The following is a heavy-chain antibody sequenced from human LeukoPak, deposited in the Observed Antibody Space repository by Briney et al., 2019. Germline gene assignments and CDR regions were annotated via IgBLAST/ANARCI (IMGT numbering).Heavy chain of an antibody. CDR3: ARRTISVAATYFNY. Sequence: PSETLSLTCTVSGGSISSHYWSWIRQPPGKGLEWIGYIYYSGSTNYNPSLKSRVTISVDTSKNQFSLKLTSVTAADTAVYYCARRTISVAATYFNYWGQGTLVTVSS. CDR2: IYYSGST. D-gene: IGHD6-19*01. J-gene: IGHJ4*02. V-gene: IGHV4-59*08. CDR1: GGSISSHY.